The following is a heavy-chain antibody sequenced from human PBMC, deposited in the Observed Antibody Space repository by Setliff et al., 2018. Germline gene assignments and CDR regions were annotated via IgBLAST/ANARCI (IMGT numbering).Heavy chain of an antibody. J-gene: IGHJ4*02. CDR3: ARGLNSDSWTFAY. Sequence: SETLSLTCTVSGDSIYNQFWSWVRQPPGRGLQWIGYIYSTGSTNYNPSLKSRVTISIDTSKNQFSLNLNSATAADTAIYYCARGLNSDSWTFAYWGQGSLVTVSS. CDR1: GDSIYNQF. CDR2: IYSTGST. V-gene: IGHV4-4*08. D-gene: IGHD2-15*01.